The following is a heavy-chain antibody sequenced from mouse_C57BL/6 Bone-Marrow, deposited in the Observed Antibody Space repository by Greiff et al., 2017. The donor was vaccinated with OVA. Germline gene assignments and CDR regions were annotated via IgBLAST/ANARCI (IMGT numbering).Heavy chain of an antibody. CDR3: ARTVGHY. CDR1: GYTFTSYW. V-gene: IGHV1-50*01. D-gene: IGHD4-1*01. CDR2: IDPSDSYP. Sequence: VQLQQPGAELVKPGASVTLSCTASGYTFTSYWMQWVKQRPGPGLEWIGEIDPSDSYPNYNQKFKGKATLTVDTSTSTAYMQLSSLTSEASAVYDCARTVGHYWGQGTTLTVSS. J-gene: IGHJ2*01.